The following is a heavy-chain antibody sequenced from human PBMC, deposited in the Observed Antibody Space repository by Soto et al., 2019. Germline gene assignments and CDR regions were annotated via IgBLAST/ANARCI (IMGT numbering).Heavy chain of an antibody. J-gene: IGHJ6*02. D-gene: IGHD6-25*01. Sequence: SETLSLTCSVSGGSINTVGYYWTWIRQQPGKGLEWIGYIYYSGSRDYNPSLKSRVSMSVDASKDQFSLNLTSVTAADTAVYYCAKESGGYDSSTRYGLDVWGQGTTVTVSS. CDR1: GGSINTVGYY. V-gene: IGHV4-31*03. CDR3: AKESGGYDSSTRYGLDV. CDR2: IYYSGSR.